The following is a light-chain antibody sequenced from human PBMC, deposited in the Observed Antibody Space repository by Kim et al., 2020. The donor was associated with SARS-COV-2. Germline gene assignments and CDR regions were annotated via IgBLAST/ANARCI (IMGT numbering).Light chain of an antibody. CDR3: ATWDDSLNGVV. V-gene: IGLV1-44*01. Sequence: QSVLTQPPSASGTPGQRVTISCSGSSSNIGNNAVNWYQQHPGAAPKLLIYSNNQRPSGVTDRFSGSKSGTSASLAISGLESEDGADYYCATWDDSLNGVVFGGGTQLTVL. CDR2: SNN. CDR1: SSNIGNNA. J-gene: IGLJ2*01.